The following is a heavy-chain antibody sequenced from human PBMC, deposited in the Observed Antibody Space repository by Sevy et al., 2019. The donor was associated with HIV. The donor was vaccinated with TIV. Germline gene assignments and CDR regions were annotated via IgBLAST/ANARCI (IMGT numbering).Heavy chain of an antibody. CDR3: AKRPGSSNWYYFDY. D-gene: IGHD6-13*01. CDR1: GFTFSSYA. Sequence: GGSLRLSCAASGFTFSSYAMTWVRQAPGKGLEWVSTISGSADSTYYADSVKGRFTISRDNSKNTLYLQMYSLRADDTAVYYCAKRPGSSNWYYFDYWGQGTLVTVSS. J-gene: IGHJ4*02. V-gene: IGHV3-23*01. CDR2: ISGSADST.